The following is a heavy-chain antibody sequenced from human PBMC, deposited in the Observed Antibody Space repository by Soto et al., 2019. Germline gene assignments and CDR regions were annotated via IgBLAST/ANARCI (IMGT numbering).Heavy chain of an antibody. Sequence: EVQLVESGGGLVKPGGSLRLSCAASGFTFSRYSMNWVRQAPGKGLEWVSSISSSSSYIYYADSVKGRFTISRDNAKNSLYLEMNGLRAEDTAVYYCATPVISIVVPITEDNWGQGTLVTVYS. CDR2: ISSSSSYI. D-gene: IGHD3-22*01. CDR3: ATPVISIVVPITEDN. J-gene: IGHJ4*02. CDR1: GFTFSRYS. V-gene: IGHV3-21*01.